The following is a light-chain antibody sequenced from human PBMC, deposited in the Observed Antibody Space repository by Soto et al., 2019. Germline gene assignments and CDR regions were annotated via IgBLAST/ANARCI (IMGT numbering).Light chain of an antibody. CDR3: QQYGSSPWT. J-gene: IGKJ1*01. CDR2: GTS. Sequence: EIVLTQSPGTLSLSPGERATLSCRASQSVSSSYLAWYQQKPGQAPRLLLYGTSSRATGLPDRFSGSGSGTDFTLTISRLEPEDFAVYYCQQYGSSPWTFGQGTKVEIK. V-gene: IGKV3-20*01. CDR1: QSVSSSY.